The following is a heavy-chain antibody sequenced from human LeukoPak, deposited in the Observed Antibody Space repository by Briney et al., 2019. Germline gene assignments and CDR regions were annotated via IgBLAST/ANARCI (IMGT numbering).Heavy chain of an antibody. CDR3: ERTTYLDY. V-gene: IGHV3-7*01. CDR2: IKQDGSQT. D-gene: IGHD1-1*01. Sequence: PGGSLRLSCVVSGFTFSNYWMTWVRQAPGKGLEWVANIKQDGSQTNYVDSVRGRFTISRDNAKNSLYLQMNSLRADDTAVYYCERTTYLDYWGQGTLVTVSS. J-gene: IGHJ4*02. CDR1: GFTFSNYW.